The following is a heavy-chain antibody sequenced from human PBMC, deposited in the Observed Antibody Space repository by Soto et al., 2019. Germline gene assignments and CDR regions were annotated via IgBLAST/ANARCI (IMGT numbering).Heavy chain of an antibody. CDR2: ISYSGST. CDR1: GGSVSSGSYH. D-gene: IGHD5-12*01. J-gene: IGHJ4*02. Sequence: QVQLQESGPGLVKPSETLSLTCTVSGGSVSSGSYHWSWIRQPPGKGLEWIGYISYSGSTNYNSSLKSRVIISIDTSKNQFSLKLSSVTAADTAVYYCARDVSDSGLVDYWGQGTLVTVSS. CDR3: ARDVSDSGLVDY. V-gene: IGHV4-61*01.